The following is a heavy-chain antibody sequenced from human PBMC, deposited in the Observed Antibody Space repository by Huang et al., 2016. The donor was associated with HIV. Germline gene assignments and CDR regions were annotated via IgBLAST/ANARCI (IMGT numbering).Heavy chain of an antibody. CDR2: MNSDGSST. CDR3: ARDPRIQSWLNFFDY. CDR1: GFSISSYW. J-gene: IGHJ4*02. D-gene: IGHD3-22*01. Sequence: EVQLVESGGGLVQPGGSLRLSCAASGFSISSYWMHGVRQAPGKGRVGVSRMNSDGSSTSYADSVKGRVTISRDNAKNTLYLQMNSLRAEDTAVYYCARDPRIQSWLNFFDYWGQGTLVSVSS. V-gene: IGHV3-74*01.